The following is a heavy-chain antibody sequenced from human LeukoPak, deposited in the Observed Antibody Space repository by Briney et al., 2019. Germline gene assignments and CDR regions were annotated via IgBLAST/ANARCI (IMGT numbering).Heavy chain of an antibody. J-gene: IGHJ6*04. CDR3: AELGITMIGGV. D-gene: IGHD3-10*02. Sequence: GGSLRLSCAASGFTFSNYWMSWVRQAPGKGLEWVANIKQDGSVKQYVDSIKGRFTISRDNSKNTLYLQMNSLRAEDTAVYYCAELGITMIGGVWGKGTTVTISS. CDR1: GFTFSNYW. V-gene: IGHV3-7*01. CDR2: IKQDGSVK.